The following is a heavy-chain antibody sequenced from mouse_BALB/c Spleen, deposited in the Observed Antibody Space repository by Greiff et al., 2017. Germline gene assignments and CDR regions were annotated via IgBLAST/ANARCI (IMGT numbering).Heavy chain of an antibody. V-gene: IGHV1-4*01. CDR2: INPSSGYT. D-gene: IGHD1-1*01. CDR3: ARDVRGGAMDY. CDR1: GYTFTSYT. Sequence: QVQLQQSGAELARPGASVKMSCKASGYTFTSYTMHWVKQRPGQGLEWIGYINPSSGYTNYNQKFKDKATLTADKSSSTAYMQLSSLTSEDSAVYYCARDVRGGAMDYWGQGTSVTVSS. J-gene: IGHJ4*01.